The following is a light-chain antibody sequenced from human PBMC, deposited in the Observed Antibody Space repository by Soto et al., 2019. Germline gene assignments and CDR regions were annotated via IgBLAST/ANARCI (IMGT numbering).Light chain of an antibody. J-gene: IGKJ3*01. CDR3: HQYNSNFFT. V-gene: IGKV1-5*03. CDR1: QSISDW. Sequence: DIQMTQSPSTLSASVGDRVTITCRASQSISDWMAWYQHKPGKAPKLLIYRASTLQSGVPSRFSGSGSGTEFTLTISSLQPDDFATYFCHQYNSNFFTFGPGTKVDIK. CDR2: RAS.